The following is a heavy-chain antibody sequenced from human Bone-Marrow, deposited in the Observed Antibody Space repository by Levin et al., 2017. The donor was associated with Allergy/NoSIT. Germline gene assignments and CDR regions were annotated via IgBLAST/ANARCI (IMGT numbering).Heavy chain of an antibody. CDR3: AKDAAYYDILTGYWEDP. D-gene: IGHD3-9*01. Sequence: GESLKISCAASGFTFSSYAMSWVRQAPGKGLEWVSAISGSGGSTYYADSVKGRFTISRDNSKNTLYLQMNSLRAEDTAVYYCAKDAAYYDILTGYWEDPWGQGTLVTVSS. V-gene: IGHV3-23*01. CDR2: ISGSGGST. CDR1: GFTFSSYA. J-gene: IGHJ5*02.